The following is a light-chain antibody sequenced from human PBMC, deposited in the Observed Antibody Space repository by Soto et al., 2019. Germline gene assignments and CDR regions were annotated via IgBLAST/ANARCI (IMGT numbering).Light chain of an antibody. Sequence: QSVLTQPPSVSGAPGQRVTISCTGSSFNIGAGYDVHWYQQLPGTAPKLLIYNNINRPSGVPDRFSGSKSGTSASLAITGLQPEDEADYYCQSYDTMLSGPGVFGGGTNLTVL. V-gene: IGLV1-40*01. J-gene: IGLJ2*01. CDR3: QSYDTMLSGPGV. CDR1: SFNIGAGYD. CDR2: NNI.